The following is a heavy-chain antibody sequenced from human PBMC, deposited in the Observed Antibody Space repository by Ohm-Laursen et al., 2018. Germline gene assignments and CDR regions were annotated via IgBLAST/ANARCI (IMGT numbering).Heavy chain of an antibody. CDR2: IWYDGSNT. V-gene: IGHV3-33*01. Sequence: SLRLSCSASGFTFSSYGMHWVRQAPGKGLEWVAVIWYDGSNTYYADSVKGRFAISRVNSKNTVYLQMNSLRAEDTAIYYCAREARTTYLYYGMDVWGQGTTVTVSS. CDR1: GFTFSSYG. D-gene: IGHD1-7*01. J-gene: IGHJ6*02. CDR3: AREARTTYLYYGMDV.